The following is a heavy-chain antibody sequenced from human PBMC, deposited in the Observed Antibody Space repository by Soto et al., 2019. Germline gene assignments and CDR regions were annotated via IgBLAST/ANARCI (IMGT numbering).Heavy chain of an antibody. J-gene: IGHJ5*02. D-gene: IGHD4-17*01. Sequence: PSETLSLTCTVSGGSISSSSYYWGWIRQPPGKGLEWIGSIYYSGSTYYNPSLKSRVTISVDTSKNQFSLKLSSVTAADTAVYYCARHTESSRDYGLYNWFEPWGQGTLVTVSS. V-gene: IGHV4-39*01. CDR2: IYYSGST. CDR3: ARHTESSRDYGLYNWFEP. CDR1: GGSISSSSYY.